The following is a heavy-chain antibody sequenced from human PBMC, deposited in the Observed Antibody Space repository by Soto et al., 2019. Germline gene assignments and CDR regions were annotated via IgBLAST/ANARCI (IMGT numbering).Heavy chain of an antibody. CDR2: ISYDGSNK. Sequence: PGGSLRLSCAASGFTFSTYGMHWVRQAPGKGLEWVAVISYDGSNKYYADSVMGRFTISRDNSKNTLYLQMNSLRAEDTAVYYCAKSPIAATGTLAFWGQGTLVTVSS. V-gene: IGHV3-30*18. CDR1: GFTFSTYG. D-gene: IGHD6-13*01. CDR3: AKSPIAATGTLAF. J-gene: IGHJ4*02.